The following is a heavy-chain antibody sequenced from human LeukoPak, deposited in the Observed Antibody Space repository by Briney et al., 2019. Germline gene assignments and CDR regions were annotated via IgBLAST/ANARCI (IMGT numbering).Heavy chain of an antibody. V-gene: IGHV3-21*01. CDR1: GFTFSSYS. Sequence: GGSLRLSCAVSGFTFSSYSMNWVRQAPGKGLEWVSSISSSSSYIYYADSVKGRFTISRDNAKNSLYLQMNSLRAEDTAVYYCARDPYDFWSGYYKGNDYWGQGTLVTVSS. J-gene: IGHJ4*02. CDR2: ISSSSSYI. D-gene: IGHD3-3*01. CDR3: ARDPYDFWSGYYKGNDY.